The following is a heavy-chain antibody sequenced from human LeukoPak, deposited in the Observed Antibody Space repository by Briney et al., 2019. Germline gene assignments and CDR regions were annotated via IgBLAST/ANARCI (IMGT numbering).Heavy chain of an antibody. CDR1: GFTFSSYS. Sequence: GGALRLSCAASGFTFSSYSMNWVRQAPGKGLEWVSSISSNSSYIYYADSVKSRVTISRDNDKNTLYLQMTSLRAEDTAIYYCTTDTWYSAGHWGQGTLVTVSS. CDR3: TTDTWYSAGH. J-gene: IGHJ4*02. V-gene: IGHV3-21*04. CDR2: ISSNSSYI. D-gene: IGHD2-15*01.